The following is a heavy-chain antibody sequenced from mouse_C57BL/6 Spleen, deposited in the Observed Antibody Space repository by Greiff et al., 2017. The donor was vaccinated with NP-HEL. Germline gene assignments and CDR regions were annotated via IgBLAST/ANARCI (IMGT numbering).Heavy chain of an antibody. V-gene: IGHV5-17*01. CDR3: ARTITTVVSPYYAMDY. Sequence: EVKVVESGGGLVKPGGSLKLSCAASGFTFSDYGMHWVRQAPEKGLEWVAYISSGSSTSYYADTVKGRITISRANAKNTLLLQMTSLRSEDTAMYYCARTITTVVSPYYAMDYWGQGTSVTVSS. D-gene: IGHD1-1*01. J-gene: IGHJ4*01. CDR2: ISSGSSTS. CDR1: GFTFSDYG.